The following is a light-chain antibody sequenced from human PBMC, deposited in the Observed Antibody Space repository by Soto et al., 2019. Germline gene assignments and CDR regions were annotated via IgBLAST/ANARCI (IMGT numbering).Light chain of an antibody. CDR2: EVT. CDR1: SSDVGGFNY. V-gene: IGLV2-14*01. CDR3: ASYSTGRTLAVV. J-gene: IGLJ3*02. Sequence: QSVLTQPASVSGSPGQSITISCTGTSSDVGGFNYVSWYQQHPGKAPKLVIYEVTNRPSGISNRFSGSKSGNTASLTISGLQAEDEADYFCASYSTGRTLAVVFGGGTQLTVL.